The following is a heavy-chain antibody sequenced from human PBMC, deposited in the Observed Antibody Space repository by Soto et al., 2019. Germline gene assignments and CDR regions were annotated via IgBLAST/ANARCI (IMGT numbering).Heavy chain of an antibody. J-gene: IGHJ4*02. Sequence: PSETLSLTCTASGGSISSYHWSWIRQSAGKGLEWIGRIYTSGNTHYNPSLKSRVTVSIDTSKNQFFLTVNSVTAADSAVYYCARESGDNWDYEAYWGQGTPVTVSS. V-gene: IGHV4-4*07. CDR3: ARESGDNWDYEAY. CDR1: GGSISSYH. D-gene: IGHD1-7*01. CDR2: IYTSGNT.